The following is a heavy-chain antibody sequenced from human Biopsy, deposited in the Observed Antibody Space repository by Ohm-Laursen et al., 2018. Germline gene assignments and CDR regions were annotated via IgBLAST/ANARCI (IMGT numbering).Heavy chain of an antibody. Sequence: SLRLSCAAPGFTFSTYVMTWVRQAPGKGLEWVSGITGSGRTTYYADSVKGRFTISRDNAKNSLYLQMNSLRAEDTAVYFCASLGLVWFGELLSVPFGMDVWGQGTTVTVSS. CDR3: ASLGLVWFGELLSVPFGMDV. CDR1: GFTFSTYV. J-gene: IGHJ6*02. V-gene: IGHV3-23*01. CDR2: ITGSGRTT. D-gene: IGHD3-10*01.